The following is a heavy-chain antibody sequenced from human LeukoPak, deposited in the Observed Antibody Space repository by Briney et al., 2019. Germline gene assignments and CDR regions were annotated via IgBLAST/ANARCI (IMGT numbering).Heavy chain of an antibody. J-gene: IGHJ3*02. D-gene: IGHD2-15*01. CDR3: AREVVAPSHVPFDI. V-gene: IGHV4-30-4*01. Sequence: PSETLSLTCTVSGGSISSGDYYWSWIRQPPGKGLEWIGYIYYSGSTYYNPSLKSRVTMSVDTSKNQFSLKLSSVTAADTAVYYCAREVVAPSHVPFDIWGQGTMVTVSS. CDR2: IYYSGST. CDR1: GGSISSGDYY.